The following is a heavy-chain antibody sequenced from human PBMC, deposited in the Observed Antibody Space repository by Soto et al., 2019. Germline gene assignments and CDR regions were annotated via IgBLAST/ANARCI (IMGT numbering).Heavy chain of an antibody. CDR1: GFTFSSYG. V-gene: IGHV3-33*03. Sequence: GGSLRLSCAASGFTFSSYGMHWVRQAPGKGLEWVAVIWYDGGTADYAAPVKGRFTISRDDSENTLYLQMNSLKTEDTAVYYCSHGYYQYFESWGQGTLVTVSS. J-gene: IGHJ4*02. CDR3: SHGYYQYFES. D-gene: IGHD5-18*01. CDR2: IWYDGGTA.